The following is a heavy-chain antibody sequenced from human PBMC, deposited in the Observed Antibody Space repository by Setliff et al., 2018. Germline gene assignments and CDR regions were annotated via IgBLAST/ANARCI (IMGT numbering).Heavy chain of an antibody. CDR3: VRGGFGLWFTELGV. D-gene: IGHD3-10*01. Sequence: PSETLSLTCAVYGGSFSTYYWIWIRQPPGKGLEWIGEINHSGSTNYNPSLKSRVTISVDTSKNQFFLRLSSVTAADAAVYCCVRGGFGLWFTELGVWGQGTTVTVSS. CDR2: INHSGST. J-gene: IGHJ6*02. V-gene: IGHV4-34*01. CDR1: GGSFSTYY.